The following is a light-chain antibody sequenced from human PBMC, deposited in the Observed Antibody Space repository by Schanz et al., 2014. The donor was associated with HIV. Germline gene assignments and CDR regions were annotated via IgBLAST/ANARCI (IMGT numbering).Light chain of an antibody. Sequence: QSVLTQPASMSGSPGQSITISCTGTSGDIGPYDYVSWYQQHPGQAPKLLIYDVTDRPSGISNRFSGSKSGYTASLTISGLQAEDEAEYFCSSYTSSSTPWVFGGGTKLTVL. CDR1: SGDIGPYDY. CDR3: SSYTSSSTPWV. J-gene: IGLJ3*02. CDR2: DVT. V-gene: IGLV2-14*03.